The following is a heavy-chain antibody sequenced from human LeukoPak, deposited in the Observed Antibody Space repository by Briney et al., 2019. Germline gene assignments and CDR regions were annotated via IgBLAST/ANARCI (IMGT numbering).Heavy chain of an antibody. J-gene: IGHJ6*02. CDR1: GGTFSSYA. CDR3: ARSSIAAADDYYYYGMGV. Sequence: SVKVSCKASGGTFSSYAISWVRQAPGQGLEWMGGIIPIFGTANYAQKFQGRVTITADESTSTAYMELSSLRSEDTAVYYCARSSIAAADDYYYYGMGVWGQGTTVTVSS. CDR2: IIPIFGTA. V-gene: IGHV1-69*13. D-gene: IGHD6-13*01.